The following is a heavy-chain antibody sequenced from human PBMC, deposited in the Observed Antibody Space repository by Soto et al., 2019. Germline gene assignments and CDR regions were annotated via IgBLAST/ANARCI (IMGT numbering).Heavy chain of an antibody. CDR3: ASPKIAFYNWFDP. J-gene: IGHJ5*02. CDR1: GGSFSGYY. Sequence: PSETLSLTCAVYGGSFSGYYWTWIRQPPGTGLEWIGEINHSGSTNYNPSLKSRVTISVDTSKNQFSLKLTYVTAADTAVYYCASPKIAFYNWFDPWGQGTLVTVSS. D-gene: IGHD3-3*02. V-gene: IGHV4-34*01. CDR2: INHSGST.